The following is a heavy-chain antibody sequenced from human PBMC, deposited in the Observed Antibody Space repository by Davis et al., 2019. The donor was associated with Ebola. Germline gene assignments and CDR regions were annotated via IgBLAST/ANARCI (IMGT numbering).Heavy chain of an antibody. J-gene: IGHJ5*02. D-gene: IGHD1-26*01. Sequence: MPSETLSLTCAVYGGSFSGYYWSWIRQPPGKGLEWIGEINHSGSTNYNPSLKSRVTISVDTSKNQFSLKLSSVTAADTAVYYCARAVGATSGWFEPWGQGTLVTVSS. CDR3: ARAVGATSGWFEP. V-gene: IGHV4-34*01. CDR2: INHSGST. CDR1: GGSFSGYY.